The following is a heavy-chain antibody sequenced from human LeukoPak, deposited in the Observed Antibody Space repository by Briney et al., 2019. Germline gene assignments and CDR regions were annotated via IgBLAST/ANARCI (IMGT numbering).Heavy chain of an antibody. CDR3: ARDGCSGGSCYLGSYWYFDL. Sequence: GASVKVSCKASGGTFSSYAISWVRQAPGQGLEWMGRIIPILGIANYAQKFQGRVTITADKSTSTAYMELSSLRSEDTAVYYCARDGCSGGSCYLGSYWYFDLWGRGTLVTVSS. D-gene: IGHD2-15*01. J-gene: IGHJ2*01. CDR1: GGTFSSYA. CDR2: IIPILGIA. V-gene: IGHV1-69*04.